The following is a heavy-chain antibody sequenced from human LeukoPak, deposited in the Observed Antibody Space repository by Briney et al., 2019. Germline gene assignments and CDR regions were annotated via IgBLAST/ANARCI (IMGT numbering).Heavy chain of an antibody. J-gene: IGHJ4*02. CDR1: GFTFGSYW. V-gene: IGHV3-74*01. D-gene: IGHD3-22*01. CDR2: INTDGGST. CDR3: ARGIDGYYDY. Sequence: GGSLRLSCAASGFTFGSYWMHWVRQAPGKGLVWVSRINTDGGSTTYADSVKGRFTISRDNAKNSLYLQMSSLRSEDTAVYYCARGIDGYYDYWGQGTLVTVSS.